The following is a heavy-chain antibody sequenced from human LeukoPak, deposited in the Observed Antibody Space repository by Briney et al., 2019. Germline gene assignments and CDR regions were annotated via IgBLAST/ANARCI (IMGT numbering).Heavy chain of an antibody. J-gene: IGHJ4*02. Sequence: ASVKVSCKASGYTFTTYGITWVRQAPGQGLEWVGWISAYNGHTYSAQKLQGRVSMTTDTSRSTAYMELRSLRSDDTAVDYCVRCEYSGGPLDYWGQGTLVTVSS. CDR1: GYTFTTYG. D-gene: IGHD1-26*01. V-gene: IGHV1-18*01. CDR2: ISAYNGHT. CDR3: VRCEYSGGPLDY.